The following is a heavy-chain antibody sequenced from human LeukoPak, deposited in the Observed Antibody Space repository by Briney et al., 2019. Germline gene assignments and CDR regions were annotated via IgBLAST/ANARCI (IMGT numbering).Heavy chain of an antibody. CDR1: GFTFSSYG. CDR2: ISGSGGST. CDR3: AKGRGYYYDSSGYFYDAFDI. J-gene: IGHJ3*02. Sequence: GGSLRLSCAASGFTFSSYGMSWVGQAPGKGLEWVGAISGSGGSTYYADSVKGRFTIYRDNSKHTLYLQMNSLRAEDRAVYYCAKGRGYYYDSSGYFYDAFDIWGQGTMVTVSS. V-gene: IGHV3-23*01. D-gene: IGHD3-22*01.